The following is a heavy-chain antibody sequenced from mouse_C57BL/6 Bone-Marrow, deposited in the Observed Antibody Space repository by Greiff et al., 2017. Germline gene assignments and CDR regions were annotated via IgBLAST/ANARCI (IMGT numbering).Heavy chain of an antibody. Sequence: EVKVEESGGGLVKPGGSLKLSCAASGFTFSDYGMHWVRQAPEKGLEWVAYISSGSSTIYYADTVKGRFTISRDNAKNTLFLQMTSLRSEDTAMYYCARRYYGTSFAYWGQGTLVTVSA. D-gene: IGHD1-1*01. CDR2: ISSGSSTI. V-gene: IGHV5-17*01. J-gene: IGHJ3*01. CDR1: GFTFSDYG. CDR3: ARRYYGTSFAY.